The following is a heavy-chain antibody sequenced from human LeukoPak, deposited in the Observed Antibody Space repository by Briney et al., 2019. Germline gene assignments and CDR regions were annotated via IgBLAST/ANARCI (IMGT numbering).Heavy chain of an antibody. V-gene: IGHV4-38-2*02. J-gene: IGHJ4*02. CDR1: GYSISSGYY. D-gene: IGHD2-15*01. CDR3: AREPATGGLDY. Sequence: SETLSLTCTVSGYSISSGYYWGWIRQPPGKGLEWIGSIYYSGSTYYNPSLKSRVTISVDTSKNQFSLKLSSVTAADTAVYYCAREPATGGLDYWGQGTLVTVSS. CDR2: IYYSGST.